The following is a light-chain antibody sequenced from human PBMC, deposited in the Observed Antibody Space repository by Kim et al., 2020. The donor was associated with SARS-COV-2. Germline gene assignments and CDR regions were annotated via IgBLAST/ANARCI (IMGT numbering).Light chain of an antibody. V-gene: IGLV1-47*01. CDR1: SPRRGSNY. CDR2: RNN. CDR3: AAWDDSLSGCV. Sequence: GQRVTISWSGSSPRRGSNYVSWYRQRPGTAPKLLIYRNNERPSGVPDRFSGSKSGTSASLAISGLRSEDEADYYCAAWDDSLSGCVFGGGTQLTVL. J-gene: IGLJ3*02.